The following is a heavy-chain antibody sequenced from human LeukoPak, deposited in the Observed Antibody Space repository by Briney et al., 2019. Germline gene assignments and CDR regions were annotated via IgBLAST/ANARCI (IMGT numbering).Heavy chain of an antibody. CDR2: IIPSFGTA. V-gene: IGHV1-69*06. J-gene: IGHJ4*02. Sequence: SVKVSCKASGGTFSSYAISWVRQAPGQGLEWMGGIIPSFGTANYAQKFQGRVTITADKSTSTAYMELSSLRSEDTAVSYCARGGYDYSNAFGYFAYWGQGTLVTVSS. D-gene: IGHD4-11*01. CDR1: GGTFSSYA. CDR3: ARGGYDYSNAFGYFAY.